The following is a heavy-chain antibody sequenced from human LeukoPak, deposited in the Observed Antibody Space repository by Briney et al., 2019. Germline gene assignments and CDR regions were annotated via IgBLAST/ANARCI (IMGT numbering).Heavy chain of an antibody. J-gene: IGHJ4*02. D-gene: IGHD1-1*01. Sequence: GESLKISCKGSGYNFITSWIGWVRQMPGKGLEWMGIIYPGDSDTRYSPSFQGQVTISADKSIGTAYLQWSSLKASDTAMYYCARKGTLQDFDYWGQGTLVTVSS. CDR1: GYNFITSW. CDR2: IYPGDSDT. V-gene: IGHV5-51*01. CDR3: ARKGTLQDFDY.